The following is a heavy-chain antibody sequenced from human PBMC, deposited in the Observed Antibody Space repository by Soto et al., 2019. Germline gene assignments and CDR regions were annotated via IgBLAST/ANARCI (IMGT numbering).Heavy chain of an antibody. V-gene: IGHV3-73*01. CDR1: GFTFSGAA. J-gene: IGHJ4*02. Sequence: GRSMRLSCAASGFTFSGAAMHWVRQPSGKGLEWVARIRSKAKDFATGYADSVKGRFTISRDDSENTAYLQMNSLKTEDTAVSYCTRGPHYYDSSGYTDYWGQGPLVTVSS. CDR2: IRSKAKDFAT. CDR3: TRGPHYYDSSGYTDY. D-gene: IGHD3-22*01.